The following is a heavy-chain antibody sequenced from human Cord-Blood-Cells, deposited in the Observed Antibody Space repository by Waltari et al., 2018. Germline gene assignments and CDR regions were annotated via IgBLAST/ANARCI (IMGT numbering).Heavy chain of an antibody. CDR2: IYSGGST. J-gene: IGHJ4*02. CDR1: GFPVRRNH. Sequence: EVQLVETGGGLIQPGGSLRLSRAASGFPVRRNHLSWVRPAPGKGLEWVSVIYSGGSTYYADSVKGRFTISRDNSKNTLYLQMNSLRAEDTAVYYCARLKGSSRDKDYFDYWGQGTLVTVSS. CDR3: ARLKGSSRDKDYFDY. V-gene: IGHV3-53*02. D-gene: IGHD2-2*01.